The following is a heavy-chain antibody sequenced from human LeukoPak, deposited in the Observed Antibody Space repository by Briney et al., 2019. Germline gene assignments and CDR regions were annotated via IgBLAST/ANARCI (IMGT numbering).Heavy chain of an antibody. J-gene: IGHJ5*02. Sequence: PSETLSLTCTVSGGSISSSSYYWGWIRQPPGKGREWIGSIYYSGSTYYNPSLKSRVTISVDTSKNQFSLNLMSVTAADTAVYYCTRDTETTGEVKFDPWGQGTLVTVSS. CDR1: GGSISSSSYY. V-gene: IGHV4-39*07. CDR2: IYYSGST. CDR3: TRDTETTGEVKFDP. D-gene: IGHD4-17*01.